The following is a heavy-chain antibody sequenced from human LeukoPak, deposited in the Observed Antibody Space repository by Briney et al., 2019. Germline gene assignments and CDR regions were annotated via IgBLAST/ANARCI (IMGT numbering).Heavy chain of an antibody. J-gene: IGHJ1*01. CDR1: GITLSNYG. CDR2: ITPNADRT. V-gene: IGHV3-23*01. CDR3: AIMHGYYDGSGYWVQ. Sequence: GGSLRLSCAVSGITLSNYGMSWVRQAPGQGLEWVSFITPNADRTSYADSVEGRCTISRDNPRNTIYMQMNSLRDEDTAIYYCAIMHGYYDGSGYWVQWGQGTLVTVSS. D-gene: IGHD3-22*01.